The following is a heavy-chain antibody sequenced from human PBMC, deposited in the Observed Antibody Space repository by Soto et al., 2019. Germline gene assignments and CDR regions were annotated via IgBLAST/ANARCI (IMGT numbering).Heavy chain of an antibody. J-gene: IGHJ4*02. CDR2: ISGSGGST. CDR3: ATNGGGAHPPFVCDY. Sequence: GGSLRLSCAASGFTFSSYAMSWVRQAPGKGLEWVSAISGSGGSTYYADSVKGRFTISRDNSKNTLYLQMNSLRAEDTAVYYCATNGGGAHPPFVCDYWGQGTLVTVSS. V-gene: IGHV3-23*01. CDR1: GFTFSSYA. D-gene: IGHD2-21*01.